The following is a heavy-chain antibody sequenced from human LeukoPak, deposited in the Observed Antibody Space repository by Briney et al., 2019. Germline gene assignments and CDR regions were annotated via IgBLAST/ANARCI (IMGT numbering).Heavy chain of an antibody. D-gene: IGHD3-10*01. CDR2: LYSGGST. J-gene: IGHJ4*02. CDR3: ASGWFGEYLDY. CDR1: GFTVSSNS. V-gene: IGHV3-53*01. Sequence: GGSLRLSCAASGFTVSSNSMSWVRQAPGKGLEWVSLLYSGGSTYFADSVKGRSTISRDNSKNTLNLQMNSLRAEDTAVYYCASGWFGEYLDYWGQGTLVTVSS.